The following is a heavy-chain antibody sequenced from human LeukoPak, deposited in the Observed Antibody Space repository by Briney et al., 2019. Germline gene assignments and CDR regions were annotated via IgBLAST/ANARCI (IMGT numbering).Heavy chain of an antibody. D-gene: IGHD5-24*01. CDR1: GYTFTGYY. CDR3: ASTRWLQDTPDY. CDR2: INPNSGGT. V-gene: IGHV1-2*06. J-gene: IGHJ4*02. Sequence: ASVKVSCKASGYTFTGYYMHWVRQAPGQRLEWMGRINPNSGGTNYAQKFQGRVTMTRDTSISTAYMELSRLRSDDTAVYYCASTRWLQDTPDYWGQGTLVTVSS.